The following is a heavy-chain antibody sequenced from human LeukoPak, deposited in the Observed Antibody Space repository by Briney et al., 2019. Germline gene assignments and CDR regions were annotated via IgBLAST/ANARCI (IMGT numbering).Heavy chain of an antibody. CDR3: ARDLDGSGSYHWFDP. Sequence: QTGGSLRLSCTASGFTFSNYWMHWVRQGPGKGLVWVSRINSDGISTSYADPVKAGFTISRDNAKNTLYLQMSSLRAEDTAVYYCARDLDGSGSYHWFDPWGQGTLVTVSS. CDR2: INSDGIST. V-gene: IGHV3-74*01. J-gene: IGHJ5*02. D-gene: IGHD3-10*01. CDR1: GFTFSNYW.